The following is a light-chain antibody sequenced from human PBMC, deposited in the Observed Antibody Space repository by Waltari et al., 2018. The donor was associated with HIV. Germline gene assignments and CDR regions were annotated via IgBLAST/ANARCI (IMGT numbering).Light chain of an antibody. CDR3: GTWDNSLSAGV. CDR2: DSD. V-gene: IGLV1-51*01. CDR1: SSNIGRNS. J-gene: IGLJ2*01. Sequence: QSVLTQPPSVSAAPGQKVTISCSGSSSNIGRNSISWYQQPPGTAPKLLIYDSDKRPSGIPDRSAGSRSGTSATLGITGLQTGDEADYYCGTWDNSLSAGVIGGGTKLTVL.